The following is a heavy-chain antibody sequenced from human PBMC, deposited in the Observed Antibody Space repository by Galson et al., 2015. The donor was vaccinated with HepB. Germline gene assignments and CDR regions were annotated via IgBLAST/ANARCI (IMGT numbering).Heavy chain of an antibody. D-gene: IGHD3-22*01. Sequence: SLRLSCAASGFTFSGYWMSWVRQAPGKGLEWVANIKQDGSEKYYVDSVKGRFTISRDNAKNSLYLQMNSLRAEDTAVYYCARDSRGYDSSGYYPFDAFDIWGQGTMVTVSS. CDR3: ARDSRGYDSSGYYPFDAFDI. CDR2: IKQDGSEK. V-gene: IGHV3-7*03. J-gene: IGHJ3*02. CDR1: GFTFSGYW.